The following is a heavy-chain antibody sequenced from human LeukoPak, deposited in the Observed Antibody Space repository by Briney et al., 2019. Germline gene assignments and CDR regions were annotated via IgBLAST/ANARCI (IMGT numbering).Heavy chain of an antibody. Sequence: PSETLSLTCTVSGYSINTYYWSWIRQPPGKGLEWIGYISSSGATNSNPSLRSRVTISLGRSTNEFSLSLKSVTAADTAMYYCARGGPYNWLDPWGQGTLVTVSS. CDR3: ARGGPYNWLDP. CDR1: GYSINTYY. J-gene: IGHJ5*02. CDR2: ISSSGAT. V-gene: IGHV4-59*01.